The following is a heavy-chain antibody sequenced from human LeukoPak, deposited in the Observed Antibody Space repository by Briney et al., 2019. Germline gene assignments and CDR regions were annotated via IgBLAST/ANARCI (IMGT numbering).Heavy chain of an antibody. CDR2: ISSSGSTI. J-gene: IGHJ3*02. V-gene: IGHV3-48*03. Sequence: GGSLRLSCAASGFTFSSYEMNWVRQAPGKGLEWVSYISSSGSTIYYADSVKGRFTISRDNAKNSLYLQMNSLRAEDTAVYYCARGPGGDYTHAFDIWGQGTMVTASS. CDR1: GFTFSSYE. D-gene: IGHD2-21*02. CDR3: ARGPGGDYTHAFDI.